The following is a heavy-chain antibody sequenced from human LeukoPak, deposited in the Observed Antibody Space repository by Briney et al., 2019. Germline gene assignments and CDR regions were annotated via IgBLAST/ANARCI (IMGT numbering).Heavy chain of an antibody. V-gene: IGHV3-7*01. J-gene: IGHJ4*02. D-gene: IGHD1-26*01. CDR1: GFTFSSYW. CDR2: IYQDGSEK. CDR3: ARDILGSQTPFDY. Sequence: GGSLRLSCAASGFTFSSYWMSWVRQAPGKGLEWVANIYQDGSEKYYVDSVKGRFTISRDNARNSLFLQMNSLRAEDTAAYYCARDILGSQTPFDYWGQGTLVTVSS.